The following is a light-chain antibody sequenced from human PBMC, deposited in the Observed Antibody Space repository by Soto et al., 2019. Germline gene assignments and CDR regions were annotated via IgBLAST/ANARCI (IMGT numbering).Light chain of an antibody. Sequence: EIVLTQSTATLSLSPGERATLSCRASQSVSSYLAWYQQKPGQAPRLLIYDASNRATGTPARFSGSGSGTDFTLTISSLEPEDLAVYYCQQRSNWPSTFGGGTKVEIK. V-gene: IGKV3-11*01. J-gene: IGKJ4*01. CDR1: QSVSSY. CDR2: DAS. CDR3: QQRSNWPST.